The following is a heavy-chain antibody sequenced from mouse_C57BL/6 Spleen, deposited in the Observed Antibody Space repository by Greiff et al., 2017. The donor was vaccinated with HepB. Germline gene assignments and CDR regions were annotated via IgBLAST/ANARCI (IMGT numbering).Heavy chain of an antibody. Sequence: EVQRVESGGGLVKPGGSLKLSCAASGFTFSSYAMSWVRQTPEKRLEWVATISDGGSYTYYPDNVKGRFTISRDNAKNNLYLQMSHLKSEDTAMYYCARGGDYDALFAYWGQGTLVTVSA. D-gene: IGHD2-4*01. CDR1: GFTFSSYA. V-gene: IGHV5-4*01. CDR3: ARGGDYDALFAY. J-gene: IGHJ3*01. CDR2: ISDGGSYT.